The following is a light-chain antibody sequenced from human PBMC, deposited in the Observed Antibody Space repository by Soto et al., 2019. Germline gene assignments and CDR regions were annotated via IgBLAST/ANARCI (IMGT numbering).Light chain of an antibody. CDR2: AAS. CDR1: QGIRSA. Sequence: IQVTQSPSSLSASVGDRVTITCRTSQGIRSALGWYQQKPGKVPKLLIYAASTLQSGVPSRFSGSGSGTEFTLTISSLQPGDFATYYCQQSYTIPWTFGQGTKVDIK. J-gene: IGKJ1*01. CDR3: QQSYTIPWT. V-gene: IGKV1-39*01.